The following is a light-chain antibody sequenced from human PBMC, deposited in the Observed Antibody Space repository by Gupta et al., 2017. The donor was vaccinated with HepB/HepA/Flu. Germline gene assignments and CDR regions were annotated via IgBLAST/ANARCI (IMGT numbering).Light chain of an antibody. CDR1: SSNIGAGYD. J-gene: IGLJ2*01. CDR3: QSYDSSLSGHVV. Sequence: QSLLTQPPSVSGAPGQRVTISCTGSSSNIGAGYDVHGYQQLPGTAPKLLIYGNSNRPSGVPDRFSGSKSGTSASLAITGLQAEDEADYYCQSYDSSLSGHVVFCGGTKLTVL. V-gene: IGLV1-40*01. CDR2: GNS.